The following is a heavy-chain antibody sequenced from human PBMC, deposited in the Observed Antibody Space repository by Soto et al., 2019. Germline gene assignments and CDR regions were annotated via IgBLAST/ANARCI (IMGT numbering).Heavy chain of an antibody. J-gene: IGHJ4*02. Sequence: EVQLVESGGGLVKPGRSLRLSCTASGFTFGDYAMSWFRQAPGKGLEWVGFIRSKAYGGTTEYAASVKGRFTISRDDSKSIAYLQMNSLKTEDTAVYYCTRVGALYGDYVEDPYYFDYWGQGTLVTVSS. CDR2: IRSKAYGGTT. V-gene: IGHV3-49*05. D-gene: IGHD4-17*01. CDR3: TRVGALYGDYVEDPYYFDY. CDR1: GFTFGDYA.